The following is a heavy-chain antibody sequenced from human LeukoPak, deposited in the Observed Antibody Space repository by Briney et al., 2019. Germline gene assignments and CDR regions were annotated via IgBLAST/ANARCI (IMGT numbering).Heavy chain of an antibody. D-gene: IGHD3-10*01. CDR1: GGSFSGYY. CDR2: INHSGST. J-gene: IGHJ3*02. CDR3: ARMYYYGSGSSDAFDI. V-gene: IGHV4-34*01. Sequence: PSETLSLTCAVYGGSFSGYYWSWIRQPPGKGLEWIGEINHSGSTNYNPSLKSRVTISVDTSKNHFSLNLSSVTAADTAVYYCARMYYYGSGSSDAFDIWGQGTMVTVSS.